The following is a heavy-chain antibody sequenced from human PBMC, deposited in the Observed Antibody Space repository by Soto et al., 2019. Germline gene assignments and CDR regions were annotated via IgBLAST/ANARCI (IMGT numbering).Heavy chain of an antibody. Sequence: EVQLVESGGGLAQPGGSLRLSCEASGFTFSTYSMNLVRQAPGKGLAWVSYISSSSSPIYYADSVKGRFTISRDNAKNSLYLQMNSLRAEDTAMYYGARVKCNSGWDCGMDVWGQGTTFTVSS. V-gene: IGHV3-48*01. D-gene: IGHD6-19*01. CDR3: ARVKCNSGWDCGMDV. J-gene: IGHJ6*02. CDR2: ISSSSSPI. CDR1: GFTFSTYS.